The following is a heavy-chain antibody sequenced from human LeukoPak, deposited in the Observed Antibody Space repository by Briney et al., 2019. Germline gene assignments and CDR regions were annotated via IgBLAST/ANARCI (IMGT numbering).Heavy chain of an antibody. Sequence: GASVKVSCKASGYTFTGYYMHWVRQAPGQGLEWTGWINPNSGGTNYAQKFQGRVTMTRDTSISTAYMELSRLRSDDTAVYYCARGPPPTYYYDSSGYPDYWGQGTLVTVSS. CDR3: ARGPPPTYYYDSSGYPDY. D-gene: IGHD3-22*01. CDR1: GYTFTGYY. V-gene: IGHV1-2*02. CDR2: INPNSGGT. J-gene: IGHJ4*02.